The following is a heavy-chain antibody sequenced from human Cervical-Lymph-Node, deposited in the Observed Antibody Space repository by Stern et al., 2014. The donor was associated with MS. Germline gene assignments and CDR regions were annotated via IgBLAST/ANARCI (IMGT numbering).Heavy chain of an antibody. CDR2: IYYSGST. V-gene: IGHV4-31*03. Sequence: QVQLQESGPGLVKPSQTLSLTCTVSGGSISSGGYYWSWIRQHPGKGLEWIGYIYYSGSTYYNPSIKSRVTISVDTSKTQFSLKLSSVTAADTAVYYCARVSYDFWSGYYTVDYWGQGTLVTVSS. J-gene: IGHJ4*02. CDR3: ARVSYDFWSGYYTVDY. CDR1: GGSISSGGYY. D-gene: IGHD3-3*01.